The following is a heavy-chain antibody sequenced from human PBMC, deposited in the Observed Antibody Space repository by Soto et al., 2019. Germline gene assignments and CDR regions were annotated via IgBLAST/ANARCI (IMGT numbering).Heavy chain of an antibody. D-gene: IGHD6-13*01. V-gene: IGHV4-59*01. CDR1: GGSISSYY. J-gene: IGHJ5*02. Sequence: SEALSLTCTVSGGSISSYYWSWSRQPPGKGLEWIGYIYYSGSTNYNPSLKSRVTISVDTSKNQFSLKLSSVTAADTAVYYCARNPAEQLVWFDPWGQGTLVTVS. CDR2: IYYSGST. CDR3: ARNPAEQLVWFDP.